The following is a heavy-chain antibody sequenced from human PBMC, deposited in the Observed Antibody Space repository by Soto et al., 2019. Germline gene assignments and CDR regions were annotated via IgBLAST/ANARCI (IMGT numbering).Heavy chain of an antibody. D-gene: IGHD2-2*02. J-gene: IGHJ6*02. Sequence: QVQLVQSGAEVKKPGSSVKVSCKASGGTFSSYAISWVRQAPGQGLEWMGGIIPIFGTANYAQKFQGRVTITADESTSTAYMELSSLRSEDTAGYYCARGGYCSSTSCYTHYYYYYGMDVWGQGTTVTVSS. CDR3: ARGGYCSSTSCYTHYYYYYGMDV. CDR1: GGTFSSYA. V-gene: IGHV1-69*01. CDR2: IIPIFGTA.